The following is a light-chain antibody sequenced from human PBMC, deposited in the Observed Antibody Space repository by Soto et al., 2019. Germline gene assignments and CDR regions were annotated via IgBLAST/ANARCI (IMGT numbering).Light chain of an antibody. Sequence: QSALTQPPSASGSPGQSVTISCTWTSSDVGAYDYVSWYQQHPGKAPKLMIYEINKRPSGVPDRFSGSKSGNTASLTVSGLQAEDEADYYCAAWDDSLNAFVFGTGTKVTVL. CDR1: SSDVGAYDY. V-gene: IGLV2-8*01. CDR3: AAWDDSLNAFV. J-gene: IGLJ1*01. CDR2: EIN.